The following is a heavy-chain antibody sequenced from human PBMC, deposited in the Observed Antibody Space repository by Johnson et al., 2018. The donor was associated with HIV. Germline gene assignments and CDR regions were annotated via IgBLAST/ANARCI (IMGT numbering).Heavy chain of an antibody. CDR2: VKWNGGST. J-gene: IGHJ3*02. CDR1: GFSFDDYG. CDR3: ARDPSTQYSRLTGDFGAFDI. D-gene: IGHD7-27*01. Sequence: VQLVESGGGVVRPGGSLRLSCEGSGFSFDDYGMNWVRQGPGKGLEWVSGVKWNGGSTGYADSVKGRFSISRDNVKNSLYLQMNSLRDEDTALYYCARDPSTQYSRLTGDFGAFDIGGQGTMVIVSS. V-gene: IGHV3-20*04.